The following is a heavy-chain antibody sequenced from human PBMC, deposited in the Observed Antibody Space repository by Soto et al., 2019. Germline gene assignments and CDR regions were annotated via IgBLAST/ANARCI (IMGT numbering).Heavy chain of an antibody. J-gene: IGHJ4*02. CDR1: GFTFDDYA. Sequence: ESGGGLVQPGRSLRLSCAASGFTFDDYAMHWVRLAPGKGLEWVSGISWNSGSKGYADSVKGRFTISRDNAKNSLDLQMNSLRAEDTALYYCAKEKHDYGDYALDYWGQGALVTVSS. V-gene: IGHV3-9*01. D-gene: IGHD4-17*01. CDR3: AKEKHDYGDYALDY. CDR2: ISWNSGSK.